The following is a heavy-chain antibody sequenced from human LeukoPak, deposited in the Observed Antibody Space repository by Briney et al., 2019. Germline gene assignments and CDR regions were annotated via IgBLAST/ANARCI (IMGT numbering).Heavy chain of an antibody. D-gene: IGHD4-23*01. J-gene: IGHJ4*02. CDR1: GFIFSEFY. CDR3: ARDLGDNGGYFDY. Sequence: GGSLRLSCAASGFIFSEFYMSWVRQSPGKGLEWISYIGGSGHDINYVDSVKGRFTVSRDNAKNSLYLQMNSLSADDTAIYYCARDLGDNGGYFDYWGQGTLVTVSS. V-gene: IGHV3-11*01. CDR2: IGGSGHDI.